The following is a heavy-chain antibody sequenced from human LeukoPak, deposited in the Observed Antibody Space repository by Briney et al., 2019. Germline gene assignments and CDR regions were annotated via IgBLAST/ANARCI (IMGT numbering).Heavy chain of an antibody. V-gene: IGHV3-30-3*01. D-gene: IGHD6-19*01. CDR2: ISYDGSNK. Sequence: GGSLRLFCGASGFPFRSYAMHWVRQAPGKGLEGVAVISYDGSNKYYADSVKGRFPISRDNSKNTLYLQMNSLRAEDTAVFYCARVLIAVARPFDYWGQGTLVTVSS. J-gene: IGHJ4*02. CDR1: GFPFRSYA. CDR3: ARVLIAVARPFDY.